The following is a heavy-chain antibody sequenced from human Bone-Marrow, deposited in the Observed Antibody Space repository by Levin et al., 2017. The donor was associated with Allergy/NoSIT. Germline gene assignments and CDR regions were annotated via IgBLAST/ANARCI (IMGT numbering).Heavy chain of an antibody. V-gene: IGHV2-5*01. D-gene: IGHD6-19*01. CDR3: AHSEWVVAGSLRGFDY. J-gene: IGHJ4*02. Sequence: SGPTLVKPTETLTLTCTFSGFSLSRSGVGVGWIRQPPGKALEWLALIYWNDDQRYNPSLRSRRTITKDTSKSQVVSTMINMDPVDTGTYFCAHSEWVVAGSLRGFDYWGQGTVVSVSS. CDR1: GFSLSRSGVG. CDR2: IYWNDDQ.